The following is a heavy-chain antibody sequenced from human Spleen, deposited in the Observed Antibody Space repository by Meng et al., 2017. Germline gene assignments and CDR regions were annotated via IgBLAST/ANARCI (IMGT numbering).Heavy chain of an antibody. CDR3: ARVLSYYYDSSGYDYFDY. Sequence: ASVKVSCKASGYTFTSYYMHWVRQAPGQGLEWMGIINPSGGSTSYAQKFQGRVTMTRDTSTSTAYMELSSLRSEDTAVYYCARVLSYYYDSSGYDYFDYWGQGTLVTVSS. V-gene: IGHV1-46*01. CDR1: GYTFTSYY. CDR2: INPSGGST. J-gene: IGHJ4*02. D-gene: IGHD3-22*01.